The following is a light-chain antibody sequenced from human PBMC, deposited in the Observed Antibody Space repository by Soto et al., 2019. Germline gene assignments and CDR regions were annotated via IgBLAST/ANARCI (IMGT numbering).Light chain of an antibody. V-gene: IGKV3-11*01. Sequence: EIVLTQSPATLSLPPGEGATLSCRASQTVSSQLAWYQQKPGQAPRLLIYDASNRATGIPARFSGSGSGTDFTLAISSLEPEDFAVYYCQQRSNWPLTFGGGTKVEIK. CDR1: QTVSSQ. CDR2: DAS. CDR3: QQRSNWPLT. J-gene: IGKJ4*01.